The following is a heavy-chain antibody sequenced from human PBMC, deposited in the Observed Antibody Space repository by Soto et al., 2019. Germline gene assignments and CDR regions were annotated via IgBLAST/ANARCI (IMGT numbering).Heavy chain of an antibody. CDR2: IYPGDSDT. CDR3: ASQGTYCGGDCPYYYYRMDV. Sequence: PGESLKISCKGSGYSFTSYWLGWVRQMPRKGLEWMVLIYPGDSDTRYSASFQGQVTISADKSISTAYLQWSSLKASDTAMYYCASQGTYCGGDCPYYYYRMDVWGQGTTVTVSS. D-gene: IGHD2-21*02. J-gene: IGHJ6*02. CDR1: GYSFTSYW. V-gene: IGHV5-51*03.